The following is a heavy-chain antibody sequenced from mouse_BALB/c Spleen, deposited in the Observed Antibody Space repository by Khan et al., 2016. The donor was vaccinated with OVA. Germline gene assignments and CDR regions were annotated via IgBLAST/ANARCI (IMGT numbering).Heavy chain of an antibody. V-gene: IGHV1-7*01. CDR3: AREGLRGDFDY. CDR1: GYTFINYW. Sequence: VQLQQSGAELAKPGASVKMSCKASGYTFINYWILWVKQRPGQGLEWIGYINPSTGYTEYTQNFKDKATLTADKSSSTAYMQLSSLTSEDSAVYYGAREGLRGDFDYWGQGTTVTVSS. CDR2: INPSTGYT. J-gene: IGHJ2*01. D-gene: IGHD1-1*01.